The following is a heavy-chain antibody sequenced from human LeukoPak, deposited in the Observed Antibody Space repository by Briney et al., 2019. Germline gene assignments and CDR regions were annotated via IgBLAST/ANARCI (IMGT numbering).Heavy chain of an antibody. CDR1: GFTFSDYY. J-gene: IGHJ6*02. D-gene: IGHD3-10*01. CDR3: AKFNSQSYYGSAKLLRYGMDV. Sequence: GGSLRLSCAASGFTFSDYYMSWIRQAPGKGLEWVSYISSSGSTIYYADSVKGRFTISRDNSKNTLYLQMNSLRAEDTAVYYCAKFNSQSYYGSAKLLRYGMDVWGQGTTVTVSS. CDR2: ISSSGSTI. V-gene: IGHV3-11*01.